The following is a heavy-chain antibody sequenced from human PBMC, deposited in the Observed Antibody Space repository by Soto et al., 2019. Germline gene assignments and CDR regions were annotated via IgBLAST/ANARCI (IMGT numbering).Heavy chain of an antibody. V-gene: IGHV4-31*02. CDR3: ARYRFSGNRWSKFEY. J-gene: IGHJ4*02. Sequence: SETLSLTCTVSGVTVSSDAYYLSWIRQHPGKGLEWIGNIYHTGSTYYSPSLKSRIAISLDASKNQFSLTLTSVTAADTAVYFCARYRFSGNRWSKFEYWGEGTLVTVSS. CDR1: GVTVSSDAYY. CDR2: IYHTGST. D-gene: IGHD3-16*02.